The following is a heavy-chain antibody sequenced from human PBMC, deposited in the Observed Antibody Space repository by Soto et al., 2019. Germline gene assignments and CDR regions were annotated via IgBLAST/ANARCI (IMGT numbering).Heavy chain of an antibody. CDR3: TSVRPGPQHYFVY. J-gene: IGHJ4*02. CDR2: ISNSGTST. CDR1: GFNFSTYG. D-gene: IGHD3-10*02. V-gene: IGHV3-23*01. Sequence: GGSLRLSCAASGFNFSTYGMSWVRQAPGKGLEWVSGISNSGTSTYYADSVKGRFTISRDNSKNTLYLEMNSLRAEDAALYYCTSVRPGPQHYFVYWGQGNMVPVSS.